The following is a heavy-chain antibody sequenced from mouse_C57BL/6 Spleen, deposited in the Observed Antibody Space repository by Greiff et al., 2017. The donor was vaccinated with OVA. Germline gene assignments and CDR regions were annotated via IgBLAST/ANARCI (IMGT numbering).Heavy chain of an antibody. CDR1: GYTFTSYW. CDR3: ARWENDYADY. J-gene: IGHJ2*01. D-gene: IGHD2-4*01. CDR2: IDPSDSYT. Sequence: QVQLQQPGAELVKPGASVKLSCKASGYTFTSYWMQWVKQRPGQGLEWIGEIDPSDSYTNYNQKFKGKATLTVDTSSSTAYMQLSSLTSEDSAVYYYARWENDYADYWGQGTTLTVSS. V-gene: IGHV1-50*01.